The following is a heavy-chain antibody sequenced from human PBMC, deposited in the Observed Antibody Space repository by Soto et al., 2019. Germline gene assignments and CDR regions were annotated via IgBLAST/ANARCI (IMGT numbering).Heavy chain of an antibody. D-gene: IGHD4-17*01. V-gene: IGHV3-53*01. Sequence: GGSLRLSCAASGFTLSSNYMSWVRQAPGKGLEWVSVFYSGGSTYYADSVKGRFTISRDNSKNTLYLQMNSLRAEDTALYYCARVSTTAKTFEFWGQGTLVTVSS. J-gene: IGHJ4*02. CDR2: FYSGGST. CDR1: GFTLSSNY. CDR3: ARVSTTAKTFEF.